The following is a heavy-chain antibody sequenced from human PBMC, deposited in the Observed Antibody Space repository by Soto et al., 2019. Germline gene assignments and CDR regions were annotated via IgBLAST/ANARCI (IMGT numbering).Heavy chain of an antibody. Sequence: ASVKVSCKASGYTFTSYAMHWVRQAPGQRLEWMGWINAGNGNTKYSQKFQGRVTITRDTSASTAYMELSSLRSEDTAVYYCARDDTIFGVVIIAALVNWGQGTLVTVSS. V-gene: IGHV1-3*01. CDR1: GYTFTSYA. J-gene: IGHJ4*02. D-gene: IGHD3-3*01. CDR2: INAGNGNT. CDR3: ARDDTIFGVVIIAALVN.